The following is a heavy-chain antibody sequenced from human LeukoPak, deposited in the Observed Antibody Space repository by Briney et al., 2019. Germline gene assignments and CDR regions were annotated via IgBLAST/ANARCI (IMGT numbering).Heavy chain of an antibody. CDR2: IYYSGST. V-gene: IGHV4-59*12. D-gene: IGHD3-10*01. J-gene: IGHJ4*02. Sequence: SETLSLTCTVSGGSISSYYWSWIRQPPGKGLEWIGYIYYSGSTNYNPSLKSRVTISVDTSKNQFSLKLSSVTAADTAVYYCARAPSDYYGSGSYYYWGQGTLVTVSS. CDR1: GGSISSYY. CDR3: ARAPSDYYGSGSYYY.